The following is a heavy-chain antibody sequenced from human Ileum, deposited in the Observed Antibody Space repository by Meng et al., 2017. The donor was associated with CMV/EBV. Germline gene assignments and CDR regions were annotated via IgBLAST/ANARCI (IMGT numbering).Heavy chain of an antibody. CDR2: VHDNGGT. CDR3: AKDLPRGPSDY. CDR1: VAYLNTDHDC. V-gene: IGHV4-39*07. Sequence: QLLLQESGTGLLMPSDALTLLGTSSVAYLNTDHDCGARIRHSLGKGLPVTGSVHDNGGTYPTPSHTRRVTISVDTSKHPFSLRMNSVTAADTAIYDCAKDLPRGPSDYWSQGTLVTVSS. D-gene: IGHD3-10*01. J-gene: IGHJ4*02.